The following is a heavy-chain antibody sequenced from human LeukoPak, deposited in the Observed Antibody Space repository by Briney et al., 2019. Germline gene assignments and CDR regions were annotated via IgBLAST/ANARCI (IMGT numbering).Heavy chain of an antibody. CDR1: GFTFSSYS. Sequence: GGSLRLSCAASGFTFSSYSMNWVCQAPGKGLEWVSSISSSSSYIYYADSVKGRFTISRDNAKNSLYLQMNSLRAEDTAVYYCARDRVNDYDILTGNLVDYWGQGTLVTVSS. D-gene: IGHD3-9*01. CDR3: ARDRVNDYDILTGNLVDY. V-gene: IGHV3-21*01. CDR2: ISSSSSYI. J-gene: IGHJ4*02.